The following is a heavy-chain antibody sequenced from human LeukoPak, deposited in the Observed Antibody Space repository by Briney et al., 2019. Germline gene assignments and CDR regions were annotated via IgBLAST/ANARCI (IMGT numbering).Heavy chain of an antibody. CDR3: ARGRRGIRTLGY. D-gene: IGHD1-26*01. CDR1: GYTFTSYD. J-gene: IGHJ4*02. CDR2: MNPNSGNT. V-gene: IGHV1-8*01. Sequence: GASVKVSCKASGYTFTSYDINWVRQATGQGLEWMGWMNPNSGNTGYAQKFQGRATMTRNTSISTAYMELSSLRSEDTAVYYCARGRRGIRTLGYWGQGTLVTVSS.